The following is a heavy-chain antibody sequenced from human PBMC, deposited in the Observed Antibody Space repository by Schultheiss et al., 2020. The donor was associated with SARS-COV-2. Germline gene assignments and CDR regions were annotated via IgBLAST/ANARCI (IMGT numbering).Heavy chain of an antibody. CDR3: ARTPLSSGWYAGNNWFDP. D-gene: IGHD6-19*01. J-gene: IGHJ5*02. CDR2: IYYSGST. CDR1: GGSISSGGYY. Sequence: SETLSLTCTVSGGSISSGGYYWSWIRQHPGKGLEWIGYIYYSGSTYYNPSLKSRVTISVDTSKNQFSLKLSSVTAADTAVYYCARTPLSSGWYAGNNWFDPWGQGTLVTVSS. V-gene: IGHV4-31*03.